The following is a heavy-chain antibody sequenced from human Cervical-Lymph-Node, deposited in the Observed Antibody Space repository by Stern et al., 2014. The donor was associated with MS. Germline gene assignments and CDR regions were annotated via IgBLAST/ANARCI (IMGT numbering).Heavy chain of an antibody. V-gene: IGHV3-48*02. CDR1: EFTFSLYS. Sequence: DVQLVESGGGLVQPGGSLRLSCAASEFTFSLYSMNWVRQAPGKGLEWISYISETSTTIYQADPVKGRFTISRDNAKNSLYLQMNSLRDEDTAVYYCARDSASKARHSGMDVWGQGTTVTVSS. CDR2: ISETSTTI. CDR3: ARDSASKARHSGMDV. J-gene: IGHJ6*02. D-gene: IGHD3-10*01.